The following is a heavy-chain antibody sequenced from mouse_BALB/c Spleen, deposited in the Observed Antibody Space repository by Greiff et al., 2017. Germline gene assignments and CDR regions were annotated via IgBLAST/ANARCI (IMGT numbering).Heavy chain of an antibody. CDR3: ARSGYYDYDWIAY. CDR2: IRNKANGYTT. J-gene: IGHJ3*01. CDR1: GFTFTDYY. V-gene: IGHV7-3*02. D-gene: IGHD2-4*01. Sequence: DVKLVESGGGLVQPGGSLRLSCATSGFTFTDYYMSWVRQPPGKALEWLGFIRNKANGYTTEYSASVKGRFTISRDNSQSILYLQMNTLRAEDSATYYCARSGYYDYDWIAYWGQGTLVTVSA.